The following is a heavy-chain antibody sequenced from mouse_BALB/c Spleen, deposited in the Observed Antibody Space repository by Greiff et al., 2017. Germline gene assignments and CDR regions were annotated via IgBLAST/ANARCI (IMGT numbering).Heavy chain of an antibody. V-gene: IGHV1-69*01. CDR1: GYTFTDYW. D-gene: IGHD2-1*01. CDR3: ARSGGNYEAMDY. Sequence: QVQLQQSGAELVMPGASVKMSCKASGYTFTDYWMHWVKQRPGQGLEWIGAIDTSDSYTSYNQKFKGKATLTVDESSSTAYMQLSSLTSEDSAVYYGARSGGNYEAMDYGGKGTSVTVSS. CDR2: IDTSDSYT. J-gene: IGHJ4*01.